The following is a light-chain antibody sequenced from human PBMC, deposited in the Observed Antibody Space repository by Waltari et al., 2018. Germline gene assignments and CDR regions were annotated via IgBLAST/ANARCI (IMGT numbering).Light chain of an antibody. V-gene: IGKV3-20*01. Sequence: LSCRASQSVSRALAWYQQKPGQPPRLLIFGASNRATGIPDRFSGSGSGTDFSLTISRLEPEDFAVYYCQHYVRLPATFGQGTKVEIK. CDR2: GAS. J-gene: IGKJ1*01. CDR1: QSVSRA. CDR3: QHYVRLPAT.